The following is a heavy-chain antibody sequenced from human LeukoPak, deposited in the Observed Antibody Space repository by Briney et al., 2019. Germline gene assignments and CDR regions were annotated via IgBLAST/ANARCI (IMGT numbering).Heavy chain of an antibody. CDR1: GGSISSYY. CDR2: IYYSGST. CDR3: ARHISGGGSFDP. D-gene: IGHD3-16*01. J-gene: IGHJ5*02. V-gene: IGHV4-59*08. Sequence: SETLSLTCTVSGGSISSYYWSWIRQPPGKGLEWIGYIYYSGSTSYNPSLKSRVTISVDMSKNQFSLKLSSATAADTAVYYCARHISGGGSFDPWGQGTLVTVSS.